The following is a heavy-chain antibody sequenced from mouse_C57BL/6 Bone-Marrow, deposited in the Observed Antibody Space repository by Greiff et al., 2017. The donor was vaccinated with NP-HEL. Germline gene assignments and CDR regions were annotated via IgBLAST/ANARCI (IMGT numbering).Heavy chain of an antibody. D-gene: IGHD4-1*01. Sequence: QVQLQQSGPELVKPGASVKISCKASGYAFSSSWMNWVKQRPGQGLEWIGRIYPGDGDTNYNGKFKGKATLTADKSSSTAYMQLSSLTSEDSAVYFCARNCFDYWGQGTTLTVSS. CDR3: ARNCFDY. CDR2: IYPGDGDT. J-gene: IGHJ2*01. CDR1: GYAFSSSW. V-gene: IGHV1-82*01.